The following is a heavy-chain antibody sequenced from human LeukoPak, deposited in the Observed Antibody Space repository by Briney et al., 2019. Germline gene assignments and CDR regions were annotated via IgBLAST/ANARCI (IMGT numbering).Heavy chain of an antibody. J-gene: IGHJ6*03. V-gene: IGHV4-34*01. CDR3: ARDRGCKGRPDFWSGYSPDYMDV. CDR2: INHSGST. CDR1: GGSFSGYY. Sequence: SETLSLTCPVYGGSFSGYYWSWIRQPPGKGLEWIGEINHSGSTNYNPSLKIRVTISVDTSKNQFSLKLSSVTAADTAVYYCARDRGCKGRPDFWSGYSPDYMDVWGKGTTVTVSS. D-gene: IGHD3-3*01.